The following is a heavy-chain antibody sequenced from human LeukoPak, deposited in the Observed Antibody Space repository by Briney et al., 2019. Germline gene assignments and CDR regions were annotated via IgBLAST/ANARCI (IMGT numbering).Heavy chain of an antibody. CDR3: ARDVPYYYGSGSYYSPLGFDP. D-gene: IGHD3-10*01. CDR2: VIAIFGTA. J-gene: IGHJ5*02. CDR1: GGTFSSYA. V-gene: IGHV1-69*01. Sequence: ASEKLSCKASGGTFSSYAISWVRQGPGQGLEWLGGVIAIFGTANYAQKFPCRVTITADESTSTAYMELSSLRSEDTAVYYCARDVPYYYGSGSYYSPLGFDPWGQGTLVTVSS.